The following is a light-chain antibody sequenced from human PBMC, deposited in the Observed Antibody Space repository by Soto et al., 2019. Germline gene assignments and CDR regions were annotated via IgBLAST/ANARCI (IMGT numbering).Light chain of an antibody. CDR3: QTWGTGIRV. CDR1: SGHSDYA. CDR2: LNNDGSH. J-gene: IGLJ2*01. Sequence: QSVLTQSPSASASLGASVKLTCTLSSGHSDYAIACHQQQPEKGPRYLMKLNNDGSHTKGDGIPDRFSGSSSGAERYLTISSLQSEDEADYYCQTWGTGIRVFGGGTKLTVL. V-gene: IGLV4-69*01.